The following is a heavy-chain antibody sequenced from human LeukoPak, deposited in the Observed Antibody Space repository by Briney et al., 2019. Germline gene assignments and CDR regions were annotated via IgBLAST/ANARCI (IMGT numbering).Heavy chain of an antibody. J-gene: IGHJ4*02. CDR3: ARDRRNYYDSSGYSPTAD. CDR1: GYTFTSYY. Sequence: ASVKVSCKASGYTFTSYYMHWVRQAPGQGLGWMGIINPSGGSTSYAQKFQGRVTMTRDTSTSTVYMELSSLRSEDTAVYYCARDRRNYYDSSGYSPTADWGQGTLVTVSS. D-gene: IGHD3-22*01. V-gene: IGHV1-46*01. CDR2: INPSGGST.